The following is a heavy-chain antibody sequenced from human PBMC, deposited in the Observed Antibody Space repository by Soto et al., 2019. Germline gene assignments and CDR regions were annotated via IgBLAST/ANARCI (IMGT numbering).Heavy chain of an antibody. D-gene: IGHD5-12*01. V-gene: IGHV3-30*03. CDR3: ASSHLMETVATVGY. CDR1: GFTFSNYG. J-gene: IGHJ4*02. CDR2: ISYHGSDK. Sequence: QVQLVESGGGVVQPGRSLRLSCAASGFTFSNYGMHWVRQAPGKGLEWVAVISYHGSDKYYADSVKGRFNISRDNSKNTLSLQVDSLRAEERGVYYCASSHLMETVATVGYWGQGTLVTVSS.